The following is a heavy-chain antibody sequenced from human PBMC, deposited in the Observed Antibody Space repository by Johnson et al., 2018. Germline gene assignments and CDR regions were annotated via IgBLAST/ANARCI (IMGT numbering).Heavy chain of an antibody. CDR2: IRSKNDGGTA. V-gene: IGHV3-15*01. CDR3: NNPRGNGRGDCLQH. D-gene: IGHD2-21*02. Sequence: EVQLLESGGGLVKPGGSLRLSCAASGFAFSDARMSWVRQAPGRGLEWVGRIRSKNDGGTADYAAPVKDRFTFSRDDSKKTVYLQMNSRKIEDTAVYYCNNPRGNGRGDCLQHWGQGALVTVSS. J-gene: IGHJ1*01. CDR1: GFAFSDAR.